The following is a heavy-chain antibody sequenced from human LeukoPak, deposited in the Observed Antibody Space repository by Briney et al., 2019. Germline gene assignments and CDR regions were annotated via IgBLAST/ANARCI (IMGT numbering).Heavy chain of an antibody. Sequence: PSETLSLTCSVSGGSMSSYYWTWIRQPAGKGLEWIGRIHGSGISNYNPSLKSRVTMSLDTSKNEFSLKVASVTAADMAVYYCSRGHNWNDWFDAWGQGTLVTVSS. V-gene: IGHV4-4*07. D-gene: IGHD1-20*01. CDR1: GGSMSSYY. CDR2: IHGSGIS. J-gene: IGHJ5*02. CDR3: SRGHNWNDWFDA.